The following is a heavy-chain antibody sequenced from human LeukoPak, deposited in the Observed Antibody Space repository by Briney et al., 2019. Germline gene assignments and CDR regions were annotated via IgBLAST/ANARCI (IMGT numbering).Heavy chain of an antibody. CDR2: ISAYNGNT. Sequence: ASVKVSCKASGYTFTSYGISWVRQAPGQGLEWMGWISAYNGNTNYAQKLQGRVTMTTDTSTSTAYMELRSLRSDDTAVYYCAKDYDFGVVITFFDYWGQGTLVTVSS. CDR1: GYTFTSYG. D-gene: IGHD3-3*01. J-gene: IGHJ4*02. V-gene: IGHV1-18*01. CDR3: AKDYDFGVVITFFDY.